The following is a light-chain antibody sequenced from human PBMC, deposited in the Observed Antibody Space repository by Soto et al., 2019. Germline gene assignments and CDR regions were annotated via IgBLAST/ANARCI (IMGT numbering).Light chain of an antibody. Sequence: DIVMTQSPDSLAVSLGERATINCKSSQSVLYSSNNKNYLAWYQQKPGQPPKLLIYWASTRESGVPDRFSGSGSGTDFTLTISSLQAEDVAVYYCQQHRTFGQGTNVEIK. V-gene: IGKV4-1*01. J-gene: IGKJ1*01. CDR2: WAS. CDR1: QSVLYSSNNKNY. CDR3: QQHRT.